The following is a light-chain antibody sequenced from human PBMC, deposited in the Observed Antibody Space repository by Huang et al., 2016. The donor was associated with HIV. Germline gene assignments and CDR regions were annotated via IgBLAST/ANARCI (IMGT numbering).Light chain of an antibody. CDR3: QQYANSPVT. CDR1: QIVSSSY. CDR2: GAS. Sequence: EIVLTQSPGTLFLSAGERATLSCRASQIVSSSYLAWYQQKPGQAPRLLIYGASTRATGIPDRFSGSGSGTDFTLTISRLEPEDVAVYYCQQYANSPVTFGPGTRVDIK. V-gene: IGKV3-20*01. J-gene: IGKJ3*01.